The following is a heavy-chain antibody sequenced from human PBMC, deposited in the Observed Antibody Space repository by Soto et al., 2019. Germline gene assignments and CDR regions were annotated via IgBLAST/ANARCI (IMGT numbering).Heavy chain of an antibody. V-gene: IGHV3-30*18. CDR2: ISYDGSNK. J-gene: IGHJ4*02. CDR3: AKGGSILTGPYYFDY. Sequence: PGGSMRLSCAASGFTFSSYGMHWVRQAPGKGLEWVAVISYDGSNKYYADSVKGRFTISRDNSKNTLYLQMNSLRAEDTAVYYCAKGGSILTGPYYFDYWGQGTLVTVSS. D-gene: IGHD3-9*01. CDR1: GFTFSSYG.